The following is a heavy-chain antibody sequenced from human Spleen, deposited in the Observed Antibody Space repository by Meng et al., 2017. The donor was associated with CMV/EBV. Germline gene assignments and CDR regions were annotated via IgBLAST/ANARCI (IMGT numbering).Heavy chain of an antibody. CDR2: ISGSGGST. V-gene: IGHV3-23*01. J-gene: IGHJ4*02. CDR1: FSSYA. CDR3: AKSLGDSSGYYYDASDYFDY. D-gene: IGHD3-22*01. Sequence: FSSYAMSWVRQAPGKGLEWVSAISGSGGSTYYADSVKGRFTISRDNSKNTLYLQMNSLRAEDTAVYYCAKSLGDSSGYYYDASDYFDYWGQGTLVTVSS.